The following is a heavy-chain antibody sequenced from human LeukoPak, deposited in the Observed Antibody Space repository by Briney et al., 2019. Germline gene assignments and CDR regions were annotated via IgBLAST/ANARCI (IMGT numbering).Heavy chain of an antibody. J-gene: IGHJ4*02. V-gene: IGHV4-61*02. Sequence: SETLSLTCTVSGDSISSGSYYWSWIRQPAGKGLEWIGRIYTSGSINYNPSLGSRVTISIDTSKNQFSLKLTSVTAADTAVYYCARALGYCSGGSCYQPDYWGQGILVTVSS. CDR3: ARALGYCSGGSCYQPDY. CDR1: GDSISSGSYY. CDR2: IYTSGSI. D-gene: IGHD2-15*01.